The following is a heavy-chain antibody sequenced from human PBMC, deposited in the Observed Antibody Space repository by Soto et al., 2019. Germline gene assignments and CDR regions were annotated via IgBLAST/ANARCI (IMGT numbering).Heavy chain of an antibody. Sequence: PGGSLRLSCAASGFTFSSYGMHWVRQAPGKGLEWVAVIWYDGSNKYYADSVKGRFTISRDNSKNTLYLQMNSLRAEDTAVYYCARDYSRSPGDYWGQGTLVTVSS. D-gene: IGHD1-26*01. CDR1: GFTFSSYG. J-gene: IGHJ4*02. CDR3: ARDYSRSPGDY. CDR2: IWYDGSNK. V-gene: IGHV3-33*01.